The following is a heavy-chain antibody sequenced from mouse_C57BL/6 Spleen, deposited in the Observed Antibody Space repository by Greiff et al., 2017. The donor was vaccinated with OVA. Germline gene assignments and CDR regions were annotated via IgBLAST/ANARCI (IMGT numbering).Heavy chain of an antibody. CDR2: IYWDDVK. CDR1: GFSLSTYGMG. Sequence: ESGPGLLQSSQTLSLSCSFSGFSLSTYGMGVSWLRQPSGKGLEWLAHIYWDDVKRYNPFLKSLLIISEDTSRNQVFLKITSVDTADTATYYGARRAPRYYGSSYLDYWGQGTTLTVSS. CDR3: ARRAPRYYGSSYLDY. D-gene: IGHD1-1*01. V-gene: IGHV8-12*01. J-gene: IGHJ2*01.